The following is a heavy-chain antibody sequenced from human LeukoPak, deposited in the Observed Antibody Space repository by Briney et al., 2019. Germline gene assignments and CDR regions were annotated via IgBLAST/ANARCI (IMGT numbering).Heavy chain of an antibody. D-gene: IGHD3-10*01. J-gene: IGHJ6*03. CDR3: ARSGGSGSHYARYYYYYMDV. CDR1: GYTFTTYA. Sequence: ASVKVSCKASGYTFTTYAMNWVRQAPGQGLEWMGWINTNTGNPTYAQGFTGRFVFSLDTSVSTAYLQISSLKAEDTAVYYCARSGGSGSHYARYYYYYMDVWGKGTTVTVSS. CDR2: INTNTGNP. V-gene: IGHV7-4-1*02.